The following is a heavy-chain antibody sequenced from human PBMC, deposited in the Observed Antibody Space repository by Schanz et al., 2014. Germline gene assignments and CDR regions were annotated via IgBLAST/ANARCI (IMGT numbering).Heavy chain of an antibody. D-gene: IGHD3-9*01. V-gene: IGHV1-2*02. CDR2: INPNSGAT. CDR1: GYTFTTYY. CDR3: AFDRDDAYDI. Sequence: QVQLVQSGAEVKKPGASVKVSCKASGYTFTTYYIHWVRQAPGQGLEWMGIINPNSGATIYAQNFQGRVTMTRDTSISTAYMELSSLISEDTAVYYCAFDRDDAYDIWGQGTTVTVSS. J-gene: IGHJ3*02.